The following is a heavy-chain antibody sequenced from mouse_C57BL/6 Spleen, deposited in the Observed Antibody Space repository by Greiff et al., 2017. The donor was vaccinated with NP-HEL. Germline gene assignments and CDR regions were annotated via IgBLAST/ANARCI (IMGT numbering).Heavy chain of an antibody. CDR1: GFTFSSYA. CDR2: ISDGGSYT. V-gene: IGHV5-4*01. D-gene: IGHD4-1*01. Sequence: EVKLMESGGGLVKPGGSLKLSCAASGFTFSSYAMSWVRQTPEKRLEWVATISDGGSYTYYPDNVKGRFTISRDNAKNNLYLQMSHLKSEDTAMYYCARDLGDYVDYWGQGTTLTVSS. J-gene: IGHJ2*01. CDR3: ARDLGDYVDY.